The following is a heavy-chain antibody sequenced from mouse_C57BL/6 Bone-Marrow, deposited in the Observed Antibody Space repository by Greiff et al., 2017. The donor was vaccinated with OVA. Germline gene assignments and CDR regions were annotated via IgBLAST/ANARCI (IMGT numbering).Heavy chain of an antibody. CDR3: ARRGIYYDYDVGDYAMDY. J-gene: IGHJ4*01. CDR1: GFTFSSYG. Sequence: EVQRVESGGDLVKPGGSLKLSCAASGFTFSSYGMSWVRQTPDKRLEWVATISSGGSYTYYPDSVKGRFTISRANAKNTLYLQMSSLKSEDTAMYYCARRGIYYDYDVGDYAMDYWGQGTSVTVSS. V-gene: IGHV5-6*01. CDR2: ISSGGSYT. D-gene: IGHD2-4*01.